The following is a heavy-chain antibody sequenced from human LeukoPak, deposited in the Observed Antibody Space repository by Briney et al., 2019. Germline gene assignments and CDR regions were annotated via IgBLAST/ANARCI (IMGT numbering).Heavy chain of an antibody. CDR1: GGSFSGYY. D-gene: IGHD3-10*01. CDR2: INHSGST. CDR3: ARGSPYYYGSGSYYDSYYFDY. Sequence: PSETLSLTCAVYGGSFSGYYWSWIRQPPGKGLEWIGEINHSGSTNYNPSLKSRVTISVDTSKNQFSLKLSSVTAADTAVYYCARGSPYYYGSGSYYDSYYFDYWGQGTLVTVSS. V-gene: IGHV4-34*01. J-gene: IGHJ4*02.